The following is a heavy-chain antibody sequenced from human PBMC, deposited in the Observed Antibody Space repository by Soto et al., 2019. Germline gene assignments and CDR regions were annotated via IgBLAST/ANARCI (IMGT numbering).Heavy chain of an antibody. Sequence: QVQLVESGGGVVQPGRSLRLSCAASGFTFSSYGMHWVRQAPGKGLEWVAVISYDGSNKYYADSVKGRFTISRDNSKNTLYLQMNSMRVEDTAVYYCAKSDRIAVAGTGLAYWGQGTLVTDST. D-gene: IGHD6-19*01. V-gene: IGHV3-30*18. CDR1: GFTFSSYG. CDR3: AKSDRIAVAGTGLAY. CDR2: ISYDGSNK. J-gene: IGHJ4*02.